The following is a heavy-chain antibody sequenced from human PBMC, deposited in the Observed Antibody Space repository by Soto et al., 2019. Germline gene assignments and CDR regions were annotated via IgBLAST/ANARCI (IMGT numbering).Heavy chain of an antibody. V-gene: IGHV3-53*04. Sequence: GGSLRLSCAASGFTVSSSYMSWVRQAPGKGLEWVSVIYSGGSTYYADSVKGRFTISRHNSKNTLYLQMNSLRAEDTAVYYCARAGGYCSSTSCRRGMDVWGQGTTVTVSS. J-gene: IGHJ6*02. CDR3: ARAGGYCSSTSCRRGMDV. CDR1: GFTVSSSY. D-gene: IGHD2-2*01. CDR2: IYSGGST.